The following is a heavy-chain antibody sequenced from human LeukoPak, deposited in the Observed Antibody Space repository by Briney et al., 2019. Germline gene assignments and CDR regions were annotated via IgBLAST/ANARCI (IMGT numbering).Heavy chain of an antibody. CDR3: ASPYSGYDYNFDH. CDR2: ISSNGGST. Sequence: PGGSLRLSCSASGFTFSSYAMHWVRQAPGKGLEYVSSISSNGGSTYYADSVKGRFTISRDNSKNTLFLQMSSLRTEDTAVYYCASPYSGYDYNFDHWGQGTLVIVSS. J-gene: IGHJ4*02. V-gene: IGHV3-64D*06. D-gene: IGHD5-12*01. CDR1: GFTFSSYA.